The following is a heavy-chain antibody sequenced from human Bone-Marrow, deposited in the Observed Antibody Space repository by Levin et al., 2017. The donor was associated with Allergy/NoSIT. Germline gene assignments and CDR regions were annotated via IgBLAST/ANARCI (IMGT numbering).Heavy chain of an antibody. CDR2: ISYDGSNK. CDR1: GFTFSSYA. V-gene: IGHV3-30-3*01. Sequence: SGGSLRLSCAASGFTFSSYAMHWVRQAPGKGLEWVAVISYDGSNKYYADSVKGRFTISRDNSKNTLYLQMNSLRAEDTAVYYCARDPSTRGYSYDWYFDLWGRGTLVTVSS. D-gene: IGHD5-18*01. CDR3: ARDPSTRGYSYDWYFDL. J-gene: IGHJ2*01.